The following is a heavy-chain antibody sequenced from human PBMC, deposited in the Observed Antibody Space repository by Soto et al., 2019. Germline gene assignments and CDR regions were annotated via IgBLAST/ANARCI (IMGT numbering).Heavy chain of an antibody. V-gene: IGHV1-69*08. CDR2: IIPIFGGT. D-gene: IGHD1-1*01. CDR1: GGTFSSYT. J-gene: IGHJ4*02. Sequence: QVQLVQSGAEVKKPGSSVKVSCKASGGTFSSYTITWVRQAPGQGLEWLGRIIPIFGGTNYAQKFQHRVTITADTSTTTAYMELSRLRSEDTAVYYCVRDWESTTQTWGFGDSWGQGTLVTVSS. CDR3: VRDWESTTQTWGFGDS.